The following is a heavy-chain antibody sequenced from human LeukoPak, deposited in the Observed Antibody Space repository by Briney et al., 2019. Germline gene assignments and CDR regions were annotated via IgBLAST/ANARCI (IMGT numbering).Heavy chain of an antibody. CDR3: AKGRSLQWLVIDN. D-gene: IGHD6-19*01. CDR2: ISGSGGST. CDR1: GFTFSSYA. V-gene: IGHV3-23*01. J-gene: IGHJ4*02. Sequence: PGGSLRLSCAASGFTFSSYAMSWVRQAPGKGLEWVSAISGSGGSTYYADSVKGRFTISRDNSKNTVFLQINSLRAEDTAVYHCAKGRSLQWLVIDNWGQGTLVTVSS.